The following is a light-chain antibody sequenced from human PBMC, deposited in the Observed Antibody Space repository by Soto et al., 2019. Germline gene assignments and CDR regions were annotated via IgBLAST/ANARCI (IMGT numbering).Light chain of an antibody. V-gene: IGLV2-14*03. CDR1: SSDIGAYNF. Sequence: QSALTQPASVSGSPGQSITISCTGTSSDIGAYNFVSWYQQHPGKAPKLMLYDRFSGSKSGNTASLTISGLQAEDEADYYCTSWTTSTTMIFGGGTKLTVL. J-gene: IGLJ2*01. CDR3: TSWTTSTTMI.